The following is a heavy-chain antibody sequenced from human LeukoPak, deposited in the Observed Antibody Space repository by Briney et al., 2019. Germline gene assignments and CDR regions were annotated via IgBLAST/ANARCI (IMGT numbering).Heavy chain of an antibody. Sequence: ASVKVSCKASGGTFSSYAISWVRQAPGQGLEWMGGIIPIFGTANYAQKFQGRVTITADKSTSTAYMELSSLRPEDTAVYYCARDLLGSASSYSSGAWDYWGQGTLVTVSS. CDR2: IIPIFGTA. V-gene: IGHV1-69*06. CDR3: ARDLLGSASSYSSGAWDY. D-gene: IGHD3-22*01. J-gene: IGHJ4*02. CDR1: GGTFSSYA.